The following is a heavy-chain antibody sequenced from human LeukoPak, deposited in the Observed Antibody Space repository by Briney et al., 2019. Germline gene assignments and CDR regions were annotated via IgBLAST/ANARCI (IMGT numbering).Heavy chain of an antibody. CDR2: ISGSGGST. CDR3: VKATVLVVAATYFDY. J-gene: IGHJ4*02. D-gene: IGHD2-15*01. CDR1: AFTFSDYS. V-gene: IGHV3-64D*06. Sequence: GGSLRLSCSPSAFTFSDYSMCWVRQAPGKGLEYVSAISGSGGSTDYADSVKGRFTISRDNSKNTLFLQMNSLTVEYPAVYCCVKATVLVVAATYFDYWGEGSLVTVSS.